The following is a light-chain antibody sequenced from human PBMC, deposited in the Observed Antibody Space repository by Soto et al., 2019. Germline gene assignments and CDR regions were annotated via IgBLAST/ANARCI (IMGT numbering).Light chain of an antibody. CDR2: SAS. CDR3: HQAKTAPLT. CDR1: QGIRNY. Sequence: DIQMTQSPSSLAASVGDRVTITCRASQGIRNYLVWYQQKPGKPPKPLIFSASTLQSGVPSRFSGSGSGTHFTLTISSLQPEDVATYYCHQAKTAPLTFGGGTRVEL. V-gene: IGKV1-27*01. J-gene: IGKJ4*01.